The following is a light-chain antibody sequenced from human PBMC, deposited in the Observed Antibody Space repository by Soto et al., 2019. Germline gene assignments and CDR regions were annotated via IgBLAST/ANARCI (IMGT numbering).Light chain of an antibody. Sequence: QSAVTQPPSASGAPGQRVTISCSGSASNIGRDPVNWYQQVPGTAHKLLIYENNHRPSGVPDRFSGYKSGTSASLVISGLQSEDEAEYFGAACDGRLKAFVFRTGTKGTVL. V-gene: IGLV1-44*01. J-gene: IGLJ1*01. CDR2: ENN. CDR3: AACDGRLKAFV. CDR1: ASNIGRDP.